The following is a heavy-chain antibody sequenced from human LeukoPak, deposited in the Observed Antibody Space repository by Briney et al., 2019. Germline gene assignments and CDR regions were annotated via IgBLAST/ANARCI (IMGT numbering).Heavy chain of an antibody. CDR1: GGSISSGSYY. J-gene: IGHJ6*02. D-gene: IGHD3-10*01. CDR3: ASTLVIFLPPTRYYYYGMDV. V-gene: IGHV4-61*02. CDR2: IYTSGST. Sequence: PSETLSPTCTVSGGSISSGSYYWSWIRQPAGKGLEWIGRIYTSGSTNYNPSLKSRVTISVDTSKNQFSLKLSSVTAADTAVYYCASTLVIFLPPTRYYYYGMDVWGQGTTVTVSS.